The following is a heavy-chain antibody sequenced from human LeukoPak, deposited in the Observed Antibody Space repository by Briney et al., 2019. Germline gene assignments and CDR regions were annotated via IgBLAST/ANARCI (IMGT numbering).Heavy chain of an antibody. D-gene: IGHD5-24*01. Sequence: PGGSLRLSCAASGFTFSSYSMNWVRQAPGKWLEWVAVIWYDGSNENYADSVKGRFTISRDNSKNTLYLQMNSLRAEDTAVYYCARNPRGRDGYKLPGVYYYYGMDVWGQGTTVTVSS. V-gene: IGHV3-33*08. CDR2: IWYDGSNE. CDR3: ARNPRGRDGYKLPGVYYYYGMDV. CDR1: GFTFSSYS. J-gene: IGHJ6*02.